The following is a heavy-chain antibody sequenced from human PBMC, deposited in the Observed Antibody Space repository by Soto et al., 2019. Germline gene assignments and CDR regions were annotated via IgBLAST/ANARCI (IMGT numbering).Heavy chain of an antibody. CDR2: ISGSGDST. Sequence: GGSLRLSWASSGVTFSSYARSLVRQAPGKGLEWVSVISGSGDSTNYADSVKDRFTISRDNSKNSLYLQMNSLRVEDTAVYYCAKSSTWAHYYYMDVWGKGTTVTVSS. CDR1: GVTFSSYA. V-gene: IGHV3-23*01. D-gene: IGHD2-2*01. CDR3: AKSSTWAHYYYMDV. J-gene: IGHJ6*03.